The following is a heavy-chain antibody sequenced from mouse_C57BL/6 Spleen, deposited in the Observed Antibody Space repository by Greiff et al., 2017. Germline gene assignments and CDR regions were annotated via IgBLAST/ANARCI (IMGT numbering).Heavy chain of an antibody. J-gene: IGHJ2*01. CDR3: ARYYYGSSSLFDY. D-gene: IGHD1-1*01. CDR2: IDPSDSYT. Sequence: QVQLKQPGAELVMPGASVKLSCKASGYTFTSYWMHWVKQRPGQGLEWIGEIDPSDSYTNYNQKFKGKSTLTVDKSSSTAYMQLSSLTSEDSAVYYCARYYYGSSSLFDYWGQGTTLTVSS. CDR1: GYTFTSYW. V-gene: IGHV1-69*01.